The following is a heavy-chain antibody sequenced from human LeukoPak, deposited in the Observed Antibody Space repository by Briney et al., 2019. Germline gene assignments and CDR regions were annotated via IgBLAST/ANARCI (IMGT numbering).Heavy chain of an antibody. CDR3: ARDRRWYSSGWYGIDY. CDR1: GGTFSSYA. CDR2: IIPIFGTA. Sequence: SVKVSCXASGGTFSSYAISWVRQAPGQGLEWMGGIIPIFGTANYAQKFQGRVTITTDESTSTAYMELSSLRSEDTAVYYCARDRRWYSSGWYGIDYWGQGTLVTVSS. V-gene: IGHV1-69*05. J-gene: IGHJ4*02. D-gene: IGHD6-19*01.